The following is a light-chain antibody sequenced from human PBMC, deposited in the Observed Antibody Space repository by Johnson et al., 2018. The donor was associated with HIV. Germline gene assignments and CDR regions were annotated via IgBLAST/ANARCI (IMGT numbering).Light chain of an antibody. CDR3: GTWDSSLSALYA. CDR1: SSNIGNNY. V-gene: IGLV1-51*02. CDR2: ENN. J-gene: IGLJ1*01. Sequence: QAVLTQPPSVSAAPGQKVTISCSGSSSNIGNNYVSWYQQLPGTAPKLLIYENNKRPSGIPDRFSGSKSGTSATLGITGLQTGDEADYYCGTWDSSLSALYASGTGTKVTGL.